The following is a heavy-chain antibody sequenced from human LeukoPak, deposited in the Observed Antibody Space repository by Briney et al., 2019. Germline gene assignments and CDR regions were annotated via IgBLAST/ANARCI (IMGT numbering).Heavy chain of an antibody. CDR2: GNP. CDR3: ARDLRITMVRGVGGYYGMDV. Sequence: GNPTYAQGFTGRFVFSLDTSVSTAYLQISSLKAEDTAVYYCARDLRITMVRGVGGYYGMDVWGQGTTVTVSS. V-gene: IGHV7-4-1*02. J-gene: IGHJ6*02. D-gene: IGHD3-10*01.